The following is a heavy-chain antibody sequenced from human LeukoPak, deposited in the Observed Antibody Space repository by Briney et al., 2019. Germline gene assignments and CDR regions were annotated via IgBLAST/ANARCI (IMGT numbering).Heavy chain of an antibody. D-gene: IGHD2-2*02. J-gene: IGHJ4*02. V-gene: IGHV3-23*01. CDR1: GFTFSSYA. Sequence: GGSLRLSCAASGFTFSSYAMSWVRQTPGKGLEWVSGITDSGFTTFYANSVKGRFTISRDNSKNTLYLQMNSLRAEDTAVYYCANAGFCSSTTCYNPFDLWGQGTLVTVSS. CDR2: ITDSGFTT. CDR3: ANAGFCSSTTCYNPFDL.